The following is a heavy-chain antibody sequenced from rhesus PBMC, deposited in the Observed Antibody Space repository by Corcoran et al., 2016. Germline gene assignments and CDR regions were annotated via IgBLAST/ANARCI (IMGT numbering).Heavy chain of an antibody. CDR2: IYGSSGST. Sequence: QVQLQESGPGVVKPSETLSLTCAVSGGSISSGYDWSWLRQPPGKGLEWVGYIYGSSGSTNYNPSIKNRVTISKDASKNQFSLKLSSVTAADTAVYYCARDDDYYGSGYYDYWGQGVLVTVSS. V-gene: IGHV4-76*01. CDR3: ARDDDYYGSGYYDY. CDR1: GGSISSGYD. J-gene: IGHJ4*01. D-gene: IGHD3-28*01.